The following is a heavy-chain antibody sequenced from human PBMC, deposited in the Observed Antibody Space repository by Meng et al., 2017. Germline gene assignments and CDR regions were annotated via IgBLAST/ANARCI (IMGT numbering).Heavy chain of an antibody. Sequence: GESLKISCAASGFTFSSYAMHWVRQAPGKGLEYVSAISSNGGSTYYANSVKGRFTISRDNSKNTLYLQMGSLRAEDMAVYYCARTTYCYDSSGPWVFDYWGQGTLVTVSS. CDR3: ARTTYCYDSSGPWVFDY. D-gene: IGHD3-22*01. V-gene: IGHV3-64*01. CDR2: ISSNGGST. CDR1: GFTFSSYA. J-gene: IGHJ4*02.